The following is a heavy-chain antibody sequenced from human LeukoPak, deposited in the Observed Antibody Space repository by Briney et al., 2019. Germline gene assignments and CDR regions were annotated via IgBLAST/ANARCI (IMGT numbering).Heavy chain of an antibody. J-gene: IGHJ4*02. D-gene: IGHD5-24*01. Sequence: GRSLRLSRAASGFTFSSYWMSWVRQAPGKWLEWVSVIHSGGSTYYADSVKGRFTISRDNSKNTLYLQMNSLRDEDTAVYYCARSGDGYNPDYWGQGTLVTVS. CDR1: GFTFSSYW. CDR3: ARSGDGYNPDY. CDR2: IHSGGST. V-gene: IGHV3-53*01.